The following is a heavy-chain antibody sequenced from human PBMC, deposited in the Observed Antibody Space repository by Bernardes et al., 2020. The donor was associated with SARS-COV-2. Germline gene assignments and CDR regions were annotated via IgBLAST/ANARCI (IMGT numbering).Heavy chain of an antibody. J-gene: IGHJ6*02. V-gene: IGHV3-21*01. CDR1: GFTFSSYS. CDR3: AKDLYTKNMGYYYNGMDV. Sequence: GGSLRLSCAASGFTFSSYSMNWVRQAPGKGLEWVSSISSSSSYIYYADSVKGRFTISRDNAKNSVYLQMSSLRAEDTAVYYCAKDLYTKNMGYYYNGMDVWGQGTTVTVSS. CDR2: ISSSSSYI. D-gene: IGHD2-8*01.